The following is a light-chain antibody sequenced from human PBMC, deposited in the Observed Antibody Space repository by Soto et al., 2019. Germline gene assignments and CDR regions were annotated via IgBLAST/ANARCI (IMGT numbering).Light chain of an antibody. CDR3: HQYYNRPPWT. CDR1: QGIRHY. Sequence: DIQMTQSPSSLSASVGDRVTITCRASQGIRHYLAWYQQKPGKVPKLLIYEASNLQSGVPSRFRGGGSGTEFTLTISSLQPEDSATYYCHQYYNRPPWTFGQGTKVDIK. CDR2: EAS. J-gene: IGKJ1*01. V-gene: IGKV1-27*01.